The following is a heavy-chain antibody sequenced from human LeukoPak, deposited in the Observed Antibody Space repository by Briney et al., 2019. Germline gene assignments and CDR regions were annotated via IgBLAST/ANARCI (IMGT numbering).Heavy chain of an antibody. CDR1: GGSISSYY. V-gene: IGHV4-59*01. J-gene: IGHJ4*02. Sequence: SETLSLTCTVSGGSISSYYWSWIRQPPGKGLEWIGYIYYSGSTNYNPSLKSRVTISVDTSKNQFSLKLSSVTAADTAVYYCARATYHSSGWYGAFDCWGQGTLVTVSS. CDR3: ARATYHSSGWYGAFDC. D-gene: IGHD6-19*01. CDR2: IYYSGST.